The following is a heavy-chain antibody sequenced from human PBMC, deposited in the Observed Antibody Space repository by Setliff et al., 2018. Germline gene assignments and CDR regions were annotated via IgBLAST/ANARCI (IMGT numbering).Heavy chain of an antibody. CDR1: GFTFSSYW. Sequence: PGGSLRLSCAASGFTFSSYWMTWVRQAPGKGLEWVANIKQDGSGKYYVDSVKGRFAISRDNAKNSLYLQMNSLRAEDTAMYYCARDATYYDFWSDYSPDAFDIWGQGTMVTVSS. J-gene: IGHJ3*02. D-gene: IGHD3-3*01. CDR3: ARDATYYDFWSDYSPDAFDI. V-gene: IGHV3-7*01. CDR2: IKQDGSGK.